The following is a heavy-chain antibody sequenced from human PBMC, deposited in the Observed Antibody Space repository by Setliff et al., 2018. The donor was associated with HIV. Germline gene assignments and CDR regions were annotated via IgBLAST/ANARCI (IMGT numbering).Heavy chain of an antibody. D-gene: IGHD6-19*01. Sequence: PSETLSLTCAVSNYSISSAYYWGWIRHPPGKGLEWIGSIYHSGSTYYNPSLKSRVTISVDTSKNQFSLKLSSVTAADTAVYYCARRPAGAVAGGYGIDVWGQGTTVTVSS. CDR2: IYHSGST. J-gene: IGHJ6*02. CDR3: ARRPAGAVAGGYGIDV. V-gene: IGHV4-38-2*01. CDR1: NYSISSAYY.